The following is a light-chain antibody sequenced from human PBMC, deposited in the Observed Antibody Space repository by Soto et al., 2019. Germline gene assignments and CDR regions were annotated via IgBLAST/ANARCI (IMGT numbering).Light chain of an antibody. V-gene: IGKV3-15*01. CDR3: QQYNNWPGT. Sequence: EIVMTQSPGTLSVSPGEGATLSCRASQSVSSSLAWYQQKPGQAPRLLLYGASTRATGIPARFSGSGSETEFTLSISSLPSEDFAVYYCQQYNNWPGTFGQGTKVEIK. CDR1: QSVSSS. CDR2: GAS. J-gene: IGKJ1*01.